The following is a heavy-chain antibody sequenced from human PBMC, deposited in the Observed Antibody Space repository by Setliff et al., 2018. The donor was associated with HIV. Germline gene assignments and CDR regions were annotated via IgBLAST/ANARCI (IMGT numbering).Heavy chain of an antibody. J-gene: IGHJ6*02. V-gene: IGHV4-59*01. CDR2: IYYSGST. D-gene: IGHD3-22*01. CDR3: ARSRTSSGYYGVTGYGMDV. Sequence: PSETLSLTCTASGGSISSDYWSWIRQPPGKGLEWIGYIYYSGSTNYNPSLKSRVTISVATSKNQFSLKLNSVTTADTAVYYCARSRTSSGYYGVTGYGMDVWGQGTTVTVSS. CDR1: GGSISSDY.